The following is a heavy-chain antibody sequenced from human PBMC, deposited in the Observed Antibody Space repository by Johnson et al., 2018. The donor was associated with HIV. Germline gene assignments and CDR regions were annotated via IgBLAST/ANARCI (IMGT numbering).Heavy chain of an antibody. CDR1: GFTFSNAW. V-gene: IGHV3-15*01. CDR2: IKSKTDGGTT. J-gene: IGHJ3*01. Sequence: VQLVESGGGLVKPGGSLRLSCAASGFTFSNAWMSWVRQAPGKGLEWVGRIKSKTDGGTTDYAAPVKGRFTISRDDSKNTLYLQMNSLRVEDTAVYYCARWEVLADAFDVWGRGTLVTVSS. D-gene: IGHD5-24*01. CDR3: ARWEVLADAFDV.